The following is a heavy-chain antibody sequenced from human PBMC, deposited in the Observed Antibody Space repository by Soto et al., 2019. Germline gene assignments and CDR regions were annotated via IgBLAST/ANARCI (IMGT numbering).Heavy chain of an antibody. D-gene: IGHD3-16*02. Sequence: ASVKVSCKVSGYTLTELSMHWVRQAPGKGLEWMGGFDPGDGETIYAQKFQGRVTMTEDTSTDTAYMELSSLRSEDTAVYYCATIDYDYVWGSYRPPRCWFDPWGQGTLVTVSS. J-gene: IGHJ5*02. CDR1: GYTLTELS. V-gene: IGHV1-24*01. CDR2: FDPGDGET. CDR3: ATIDYDYVWGSYRPPRCWFDP.